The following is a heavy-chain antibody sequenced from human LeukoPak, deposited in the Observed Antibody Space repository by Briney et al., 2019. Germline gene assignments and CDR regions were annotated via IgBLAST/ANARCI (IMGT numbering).Heavy chain of an antibody. J-gene: IGHJ4*02. CDR1: GVSIRCGGYY. Sequence: SHPLSLTCTVSGVSIRCGGYYWSSIRQHPGKGLEWIEYIYYSELTYYNPYLTSRFTISVNTSKNQFSLKLSSVTAADTAVYYCASFSGGRDYDDYCGQGALVTVSS. CDR2: IYYSELT. D-gene: IGHD2-15*01. V-gene: IGHV4-31*03. CDR3: ASFSGGRDYDDY.